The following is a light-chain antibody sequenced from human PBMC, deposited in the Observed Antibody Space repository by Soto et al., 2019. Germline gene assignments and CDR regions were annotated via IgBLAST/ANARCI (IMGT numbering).Light chain of an antibody. CDR2: AAS. J-gene: IGKJ2*01. CDR3: QQANSFPYT. CDR1: QGIGTW. V-gene: IGKV1D-12*01. Sequence: DIPMTQSPSSVSASVGDRVTITCRASQGIGTWLAWYQQKPGKAPKLLIYAASTLQGAVPSRFSGRGSGTDFTLTISDLQPEDFATYYCQQANSFPYTFGQGTKLEIK.